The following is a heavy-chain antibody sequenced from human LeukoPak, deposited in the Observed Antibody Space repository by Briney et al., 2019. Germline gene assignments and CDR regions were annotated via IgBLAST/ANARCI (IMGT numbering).Heavy chain of an antibody. CDR3: ATDGTPERITIFSHYFDS. D-gene: IGHD3-9*01. Sequence: GGSLRLSCAASGFTFSTHGMHWVRQAPGKGLEWVSGLTGDATTTFYSDSVKGRFTVSRDNSKNTLYLHMNSLSAEDTAVYYCATDGTPERITIFSHYFDSWGQGTLVTVSS. CDR1: GFTFSTHG. J-gene: IGHJ4*02. V-gene: IGHV3-23*01. CDR2: LTGDATTT.